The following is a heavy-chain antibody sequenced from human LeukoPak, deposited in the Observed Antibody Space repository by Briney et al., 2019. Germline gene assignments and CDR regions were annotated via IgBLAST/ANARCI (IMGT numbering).Heavy chain of an antibody. D-gene: IGHD3-22*01. CDR3: ARAYFSSLGDYYDSSGYPYYFDY. J-gene: IGHJ4*02. CDR2: INHSGST. V-gene: IGHV4-34*01. CDR1: GGSFSGYY. Sequence: PSETLSLTCAVYGGSFSGYYGSWIRQPPGKGLEWIGEINHSGSTNYNPSLKSRVTISVDTSKNQFSLKLSSVTAADTAVYYCARAYFSSLGDYYDSSGYPYYFDYWGQGTLVTVSS.